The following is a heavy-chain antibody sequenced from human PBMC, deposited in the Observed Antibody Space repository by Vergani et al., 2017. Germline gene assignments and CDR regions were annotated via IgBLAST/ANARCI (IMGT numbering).Heavy chain of an antibody. V-gene: IGHV3-21*01. Sequence: VQLVESGGGVVQPGRSLRLSCAASGFTFSSYSMNWVRQAPGKGLEWVSSISSSSSYIYYADSVKGRFTISRDNAKNSLYLQMNSLRAEDTAVYYCASFDMASYYFDYWGQGTLVTVSS. D-gene: IGHD3-16*01. CDR3: ASFDMASYYFDY. CDR2: ISSSSSYI. J-gene: IGHJ4*02. CDR1: GFTFSSYS.